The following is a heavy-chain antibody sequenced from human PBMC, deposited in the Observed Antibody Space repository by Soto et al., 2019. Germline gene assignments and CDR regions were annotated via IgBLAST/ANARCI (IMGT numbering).Heavy chain of an antibody. D-gene: IGHD5-12*01. J-gene: IGHJ3*02. CDR2: IYSGGST. V-gene: IGHV3-53*04. CDR3: ARYFRAGYGHDAFRI. CDR1: GFTVSSHY. Sequence: EVQLVESGGGLVQPGGSLRLSCAASGFTVSSHYMSWVRQASGKGLEWVSVIYSGGSTYYVDSVKGRFTISRHNSKDTQYLQMNSLRAEDTAVYYCARYFRAGYGHDAFRIWCQVTMVTVAS.